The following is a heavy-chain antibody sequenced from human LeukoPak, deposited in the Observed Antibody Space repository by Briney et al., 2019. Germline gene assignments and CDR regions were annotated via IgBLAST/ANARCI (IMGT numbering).Heavy chain of an antibody. J-gene: IGHJ4*02. D-gene: IGHD6-13*01. CDR1: GGSISSSSYY. CDR3: ARTTYSSSWPLDY. CDR2: IYYSGST. V-gene: IGHV4-61*05. Sequence: SETLSLTCTVSGGSISSSSYYWGWIRQPPGKGLEWIGYIYYSGSTNYNPSLKSRVTISVDTSKNQFSLKLSSVTAADTAVYYCARTTYSSSWPLDYWGQGTLVTVSS.